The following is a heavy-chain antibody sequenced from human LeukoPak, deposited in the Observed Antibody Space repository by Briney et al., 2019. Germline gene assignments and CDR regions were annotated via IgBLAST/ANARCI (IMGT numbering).Heavy chain of an antibody. V-gene: IGHV3-53*01. CDR3: ATYSSSGTGDY. CDR2: IYSGGST. CDR1: GFTVSSNY. D-gene: IGHD6-6*01. J-gene: IGHJ4*02. Sequence: GGSLRLSCAASGFTVSSNYMSWVRQAPGKGLEWVSVIYSGGSTYYADSVKGRFTISRDNSKNTLYLQMNSLRAEDTAVYYCATYSSSGTGDYWGQGTLVTVSS.